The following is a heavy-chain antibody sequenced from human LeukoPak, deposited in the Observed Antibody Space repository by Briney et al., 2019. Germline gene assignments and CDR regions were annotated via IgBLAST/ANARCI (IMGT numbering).Heavy chain of an antibody. CDR3: ARAPPQRYDSSGYYWGYFDY. Sequence: ASVKVSCKASGYTFTSYYMHWVRQAPGQGLEWMGIINPSGGSTSYAQKFQGRVTMTRDTSTSTVYMELSSLRSEDTAVYYCARAPPQRYDSSGYYWGYFDYWGQGTLVTVSS. J-gene: IGHJ4*02. CDR1: GYTFTSYY. CDR2: INPSGGST. D-gene: IGHD3-22*01. V-gene: IGHV1-46*01.